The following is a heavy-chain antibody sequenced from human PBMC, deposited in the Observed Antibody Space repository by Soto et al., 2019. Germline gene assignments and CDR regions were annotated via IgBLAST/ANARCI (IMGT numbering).Heavy chain of an antibody. CDR1: GGSFSGYY. CDR2: INHSGST. D-gene: IGHD3-22*01. CDR3: ARGGDYYDSSGYADY. V-gene: IGHV4-34*01. J-gene: IGHJ4*02. Sequence: QVQLQQWGAGLLKPSETLSLTCAVYGGSFSGYYWSWIRQPPGKGLEWIGEINHSGSTNYNPSLKSRVTISVDTSKNQCSLKLSSVTAADTAVYYCARGGDYYDSSGYADYWGQGTLVTVSS.